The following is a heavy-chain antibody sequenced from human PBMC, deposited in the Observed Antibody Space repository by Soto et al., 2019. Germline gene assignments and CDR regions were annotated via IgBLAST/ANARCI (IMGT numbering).Heavy chain of an antibody. CDR3: TRDASRDSSARGWFDP. D-gene: IGHD6-13*01. V-gene: IGHV3-21*01. Sequence: GGSLRLSCAASGFTFRSFTMNWVRQAPGRGLEWVSTISSNSAYIYYTDALRGRFTISRDNAKNSLHLQMNGLRAEDTAVYYCTRDASRDSSARGWFDPWGPGTLVTVS. J-gene: IGHJ5*02. CDR1: GFTFRSFT. CDR2: ISSNSAYI.